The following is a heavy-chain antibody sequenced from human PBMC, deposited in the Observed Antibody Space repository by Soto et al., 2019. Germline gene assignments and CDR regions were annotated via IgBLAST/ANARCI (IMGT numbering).Heavy chain of an antibody. CDR2: ISSSSSYT. D-gene: IGHD4-4*01. CDR3: ARDHIYSNYAWFDP. J-gene: IGHJ5*02. V-gene: IGHV3-21*01. Sequence: PVGSLRLSCAASGFTFSSYSMNWARQATGKGLEWVSSISSSSSYTYYADSVKGRFTISRDNAKNSLYLQMNSLRAEDTAVYYCARDHIYSNYAWFDPWGQGTLVTVSS. CDR1: GFTFSSYS.